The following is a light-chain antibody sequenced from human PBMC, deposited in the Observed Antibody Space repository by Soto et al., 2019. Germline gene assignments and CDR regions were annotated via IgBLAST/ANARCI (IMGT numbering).Light chain of an antibody. CDR3: LQYCSSPYT. J-gene: IGKJ2*01. Sequence: EIVLTHSPGTLSLSPGERATLSCRASQSVSSSYLAWYQQKPGQAPRPLIYGASSRATGIPDRFSGSGSGTDFTLNISRLEHEDCAVYCCLQYCSSPYTFGQGTKLEIK. V-gene: IGKV3-20*01. CDR1: QSVSSSY. CDR2: GAS.